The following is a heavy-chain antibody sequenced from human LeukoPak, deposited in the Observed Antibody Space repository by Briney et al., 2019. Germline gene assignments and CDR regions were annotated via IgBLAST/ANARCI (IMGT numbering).Heavy chain of an antibody. V-gene: IGHV4-39*07. Sequence: SQTLSLTCTVSGGSISSSSYYWGWIRQTPGKGQEWIGSIYDSGSTYYNPSLKSRVTISVDTSKNQFSLKLSSVTAADTAVYYCAREGYNWNYFDYGGQGTLVTVSS. D-gene: IGHD1-20*01. CDR1: GGSISSSSYY. J-gene: IGHJ4*02. CDR2: IYDSGST. CDR3: AREGYNWNYFDY.